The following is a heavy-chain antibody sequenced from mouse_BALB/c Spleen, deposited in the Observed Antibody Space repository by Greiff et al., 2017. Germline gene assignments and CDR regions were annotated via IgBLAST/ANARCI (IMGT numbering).Heavy chain of an antibody. CDR2: ISYSGST. J-gene: IGHJ3*01. Sequence: EVKLQESGPGLVKPSQSLSLTCTVTGYSITSDYAWNWIRQFPGNKLEWMGYISYSGSTSYNPSLKSRISITRDTSKNQFFLQLNSVTTEDTATYYCASSPYYRYDGFAYWGQGTLVTVSA. CDR1: GYSITSDYA. D-gene: IGHD2-14*01. V-gene: IGHV3-2*02. CDR3: ASSPYYRYDGFAY.